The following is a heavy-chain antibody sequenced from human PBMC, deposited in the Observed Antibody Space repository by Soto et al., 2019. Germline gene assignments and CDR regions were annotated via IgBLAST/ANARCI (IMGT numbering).Heavy chain of an antibody. CDR2: IYYSGST. D-gene: IGHD3-10*01. V-gene: IGHV4-59*01. CDR3: ARDRGVRGDNWFDP. CDR1: GGSISSYY. J-gene: IGHJ5*02. Sequence: QVQLQESGPGLVKPSETLSLTCTVSGGSISSYYWSWIRQPPGKGLEWIGYIYYSGSTTYNPSLKSRVTISVDTSKNQFSLKLSSVTAADTAVYYCARDRGVRGDNWFDPWGQGTLVTVSS.